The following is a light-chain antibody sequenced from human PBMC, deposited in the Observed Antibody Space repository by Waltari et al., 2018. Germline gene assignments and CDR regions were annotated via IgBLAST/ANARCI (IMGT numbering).Light chain of an antibody. Sequence: ETVLTQSPSTPSLSPGERSTLSCRASQSVSSYLAWYQQKPGQAPRLLIYDASNRATGIPARFSGSGSGTDFTLTISSLEPEDFAVYYCQQRSNRPTFGGGTKVEIK. V-gene: IGKV3-11*01. CDR1: QSVSSY. J-gene: IGKJ4*01. CDR3: QQRSNRPT. CDR2: DAS.